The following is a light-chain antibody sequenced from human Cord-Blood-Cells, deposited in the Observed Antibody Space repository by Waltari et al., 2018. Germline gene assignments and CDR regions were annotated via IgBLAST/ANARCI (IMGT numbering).Light chain of an antibody. V-gene: IGKV1-39*01. CDR2: AAS. CDR1: QSISSY. CDR3: QQSYSTPYS. J-gene: IGKJ2*03. Sequence: DIQMTQSPSSLSASVVDRLTITCRASQSISSYLNWYQQKPGKAPKLLIYAASSLQSGVPSRFSGSVSGTDFTLTISSLQPEDFSTYYCQQSYSTPYSFGQGTKLEIK.